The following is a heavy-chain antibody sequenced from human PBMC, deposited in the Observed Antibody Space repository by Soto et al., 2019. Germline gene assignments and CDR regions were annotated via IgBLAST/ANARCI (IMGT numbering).Heavy chain of an antibody. CDR3: ARGTAVAGTWWFDS. D-gene: IGHD6-19*01. V-gene: IGHV3-48*03. CDR1: GFTFSSYE. Sequence: GGSLRLSCAASGFTFSSYEMNWVRQAPGKGLEWVSYISNSGSINYADSVKGRFTISRDNAKNSLYLQMNSLRAEDTAVYYCARGTAVAGTWWFDSWGQGTLVTVSS. CDR2: ISNSGSI. J-gene: IGHJ5*01.